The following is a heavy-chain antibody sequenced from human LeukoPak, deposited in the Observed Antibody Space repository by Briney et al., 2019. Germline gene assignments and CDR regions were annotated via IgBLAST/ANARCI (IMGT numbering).Heavy chain of an antibody. Sequence: SETLSLTCTVSGGSISSYYWSWIRQPAGKGLEWIGRIYTSGSTNYNPSLKSRVTMSVDTSKNQFSLKLSSVTAADTAVYYCARDRLGYCSGGSCYLGYYFDYWGQGTLATVSS. CDR3: ARDRLGYCSGGSCYLGYYFDY. V-gene: IGHV4-4*07. J-gene: IGHJ4*02. D-gene: IGHD2-15*01. CDR2: IYTSGST. CDR1: GGSISSYY.